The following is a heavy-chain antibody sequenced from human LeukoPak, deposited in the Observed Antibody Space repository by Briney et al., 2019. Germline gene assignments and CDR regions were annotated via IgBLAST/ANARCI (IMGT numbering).Heavy chain of an antibody. V-gene: IGHV3-49*04. CDR1: GFTVDEYP. CDR3: VRGRSLVFDC. D-gene: IGHD3-10*01. CDR2: IRSKTYGGTT. J-gene: IGHJ4*02. Sequence: PGGSLRLSCSVSGFTVDEYPMNWVRQAPGKGLEWVGFIRSKTYGGTTEYATSVKGRFTISRDASKSIVYLQMNSLKTEDTAVYYCVRGRSLVFDCWGQGTLVTVSS.